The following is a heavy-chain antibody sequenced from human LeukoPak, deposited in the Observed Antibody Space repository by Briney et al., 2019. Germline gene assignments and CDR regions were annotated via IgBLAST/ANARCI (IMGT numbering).Heavy chain of an antibody. CDR1: GFTFSSYL. CDR3: ARGDFYDSRGYLGVFYY. J-gene: IGHJ4*02. CDR2: ISFDISIK. V-gene: IGHV3-30-3*01. D-gene: IGHD3-22*01. Sequence: AGGSLRLSCAASGFTFSSYLMHWVRQAPGKGLEWVADISFDISIKYYTASLNCRFTFSRDNSNNTLYLQINSLIAEDTAVHYCARGDFYDSRGYLGVFYYWGEGTLVTVSS.